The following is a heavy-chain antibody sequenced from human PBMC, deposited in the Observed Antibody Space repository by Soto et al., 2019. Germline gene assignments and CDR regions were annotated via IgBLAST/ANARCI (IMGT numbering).Heavy chain of an antibody. J-gene: IGHJ6*02. D-gene: IGHD3-10*01. V-gene: IGHV1-24*01. CDR3: ATQNLHGSGSYYGKGLYYYYGMDV. CDR1: GYTLTELS. Sequence: ASVKVSCKVSGYTLTELSMHWVRQAPGKGLEWMGGFDPEDGETIYAQKFQGRITMTEDTSTDTAYMELSSLRSEDTAVYYCATQNLHGSGSYYGKGLYYYYGMDVWGQGTTGTVSS. CDR2: FDPEDGET.